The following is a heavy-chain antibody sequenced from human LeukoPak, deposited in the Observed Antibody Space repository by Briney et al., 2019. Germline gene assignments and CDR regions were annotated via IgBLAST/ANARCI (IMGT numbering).Heavy chain of an antibody. CDR1: GFTFGDYA. V-gene: IGHV3-49*05. CDR3: TTEPGIAAAAPPPFDY. Sequence: KTGGSLRLSCTASGFTFGDYAMSWFRQAPGKGLEWVGFIRSKAYGGTTEYAASVKGRFTTSRDDSKSIAYLQMNSLKTEDTAVYYCTTEPGIAAAAPPPFDYWGQGTLVTVSS. CDR2: IRSKAYGGTT. D-gene: IGHD6-13*01. J-gene: IGHJ4*02.